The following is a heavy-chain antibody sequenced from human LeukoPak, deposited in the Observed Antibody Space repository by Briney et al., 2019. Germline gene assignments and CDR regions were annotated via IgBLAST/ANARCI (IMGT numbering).Heavy chain of an antibody. Sequence: PSETLSLTCTVSGGSISSSSYYWGWIRQPAGKGLEWIGSIYYSGSTYYNPSLKSRVTISVDTSKNQFSLKLSSVTAADTAVYYCASPYDSSGYYNHWGQGTLVTVSS. V-gene: IGHV4-39*01. CDR2: IYYSGST. D-gene: IGHD3-22*01. CDR3: ASPYDSSGYYNH. J-gene: IGHJ5*02. CDR1: GGSISSSSYY.